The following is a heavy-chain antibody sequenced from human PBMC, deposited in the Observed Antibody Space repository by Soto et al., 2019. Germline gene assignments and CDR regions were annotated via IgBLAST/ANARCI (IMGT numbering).Heavy chain of an antibody. Sequence: GGSLRLSCAASGFTFSSYAMHWVRQAPGKGLEWVAVISYDGSNKYYADSVKGRFTISRDNSKNTLYLQMNSLRAEDTAVYYCANTTPTMHYYDSSGSDALDYWGQGTLVTVSS. V-gene: IGHV3-30-3*01. CDR3: ANTTPTMHYYDSSGSDALDY. CDR2: ISYDGSNK. CDR1: GFTFSSYA. D-gene: IGHD3-22*01. J-gene: IGHJ4*02.